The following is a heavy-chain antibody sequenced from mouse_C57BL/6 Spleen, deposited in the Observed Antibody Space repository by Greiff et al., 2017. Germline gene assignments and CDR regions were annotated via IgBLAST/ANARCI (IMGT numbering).Heavy chain of an antibody. CDR1: GYTFTDHT. J-gene: IGHJ4*01. Sequence: VKLMESDAELVKPGASVKISCKVSGYTFTDHTIHWMKQRPEQGLEWIGYIYPRDGSTKYNEKFKGKATLTADKSSSTAYMQLNSLTSVDSAVYFCARDHGNFPYYYAMDYWGQGTSVTVSS. V-gene: IGHV1-78*01. CDR3: ARDHGNFPYYYAMDY. D-gene: IGHD2-1*01. CDR2: IYPRDGST.